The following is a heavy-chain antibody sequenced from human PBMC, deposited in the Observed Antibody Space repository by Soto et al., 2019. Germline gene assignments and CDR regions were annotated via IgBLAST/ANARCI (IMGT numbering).Heavy chain of an antibody. CDR2: ISYDGSNK. J-gene: IGHJ6*02. V-gene: IGHV3-30*18. Sequence: GGSLRLSCAASGFTFSSYGMHWVRQAPGKGLEWVAVISYDGSNKYYADSVKGRFTISRDNSKNTLYLQVNSLRAEDTAVYYCAKALWDGLAANGMDVWGQGTTVTVSS. CDR1: GFTFSSYG. D-gene: IGHD2-15*01. CDR3: AKALWDGLAANGMDV.